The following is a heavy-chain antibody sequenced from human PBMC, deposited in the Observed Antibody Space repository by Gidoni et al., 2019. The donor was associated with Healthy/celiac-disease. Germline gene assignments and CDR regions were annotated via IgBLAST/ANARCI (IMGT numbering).Heavy chain of an antibody. V-gene: IGHV5-51*01. CDR3: AIPLFVGQLVRTIDAFDI. D-gene: IGHD6-6*01. J-gene: IGHJ3*02. Sequence: EVQLVQSGAEVKKHGESLKISCKGSGYSFTSYWIGWVRQMPGKGLEWMGIIYPGDSDTRYSPSFQGQVTISADKSISTAYLQWSSLKASDTAMYYCAIPLFVGQLVRTIDAFDIWGQGTMVTVSS. CDR1: GYSFTSYW. CDR2: IYPGDSDT.